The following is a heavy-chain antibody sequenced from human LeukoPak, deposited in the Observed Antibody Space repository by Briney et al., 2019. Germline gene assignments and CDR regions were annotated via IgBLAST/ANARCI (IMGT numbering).Heavy chain of an antibody. Sequence: GGSLRLSCAASGFTFTSYAMSWVRQAPGKGLEWVSAIAGTGGSTYYAASVKGRFTVSRDNSKNTLYLQMNSLRAEDTAVYYCAKDRRGYCSSTSCYQGIDPWGQGTLVTVSS. CDR3: AKDRRGYCSSTSCYQGIDP. V-gene: IGHV3-23*01. J-gene: IGHJ5*02. CDR2: IAGTGGST. CDR1: GFTFTSYA. D-gene: IGHD2-2*01.